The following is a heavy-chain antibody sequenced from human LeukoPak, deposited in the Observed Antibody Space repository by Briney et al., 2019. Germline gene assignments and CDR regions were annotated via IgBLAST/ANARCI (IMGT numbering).Heavy chain of an antibody. V-gene: IGHV3-74*01. D-gene: IGHD1-26*01. CDR2: IHGDGDNI. CDR3: ARAQVGAPTNL. CDR1: GFPFSSYA. Sequence: GGSLRLSCAASGFPFSSYAMYWVRQAPGKGLVWVARIHGDGDNISYADSVRGRFTISRDNAKDTLYLHVNSLRPEDTAVYYCARAQVGAPTNLWGQGTLVTVSS. J-gene: IGHJ5*02.